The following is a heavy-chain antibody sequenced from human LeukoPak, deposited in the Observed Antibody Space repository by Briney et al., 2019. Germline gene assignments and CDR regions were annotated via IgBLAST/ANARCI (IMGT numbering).Heavy chain of an antibody. CDR2: IYYSGTT. Sequence: PSETLSLICSVSRGSISSSNYYWGWIRQPPGKGLEWIGNIYYSGTTYYNSSLPSLKSRVTILVDTSKNQFSLKLRSVTAADTAVYYCASLRKRGGALDIWGQGTMVTVSS. CDR1: RGSISSSNYY. J-gene: IGHJ3*02. V-gene: IGHV4-39*07. CDR3: ASLRKRGGALDI.